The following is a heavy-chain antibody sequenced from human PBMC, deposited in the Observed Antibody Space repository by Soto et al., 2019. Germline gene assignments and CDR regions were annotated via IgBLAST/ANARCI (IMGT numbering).Heavy chain of an antibody. CDR2: IYYSGST. V-gene: IGHV4-59*01. CDR3: AAHVRYFDWFPPAFDP. CDR1: GGSISSYY. Sequence: SETLSLTCTVSGGSISSYYWSWIRQPPGKGLEWIGYIYYSGSTNYNPSLMSRVTISVDTSKNQFSLKLSSVTAADTAVYYCAAHVRYFDWFPPAFDPWGQGTLVTVSS. J-gene: IGHJ5*02. D-gene: IGHD3-9*01.